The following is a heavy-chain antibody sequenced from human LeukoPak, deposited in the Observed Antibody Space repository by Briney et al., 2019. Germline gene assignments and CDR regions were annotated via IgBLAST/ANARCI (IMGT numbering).Heavy chain of an antibody. CDR2: IYYTGNT. D-gene: IGHD1-1*01. V-gene: IGHV4-61*01. CDR3: ARDRLQLQS. Sequence: PSETLSLTCTVSGDSISTSNSYWGWIRQPPGKGLEWIGYIYYTGNTNYNPSLKSRVTISVDTSKNQFSLKLSSVTAADTAVYYCARDRLQLQSWGQGTLVTVSS. J-gene: IGHJ5*02. CDR1: GDSISTSNSY.